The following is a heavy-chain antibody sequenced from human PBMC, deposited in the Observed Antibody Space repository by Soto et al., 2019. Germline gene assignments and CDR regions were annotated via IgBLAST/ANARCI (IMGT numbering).Heavy chain of an antibody. D-gene: IGHD2-15*01. J-gene: IGHJ5*02. V-gene: IGHV3-48*01. CDR3: ARLTAPDIVVVVAATAPFDP. Sequence: GGSLRLSCAASGFTFSSYSMNWVRQAPGKGLEWVSYISSSSSTIYYADSVKGRFTISRDNAKNSLYLQMNSLRAEDTAVYYCARLTAPDIVVVVAATAPFDPWGQGTLVTVSS. CDR1: GFTFSSYS. CDR2: ISSSSSTI.